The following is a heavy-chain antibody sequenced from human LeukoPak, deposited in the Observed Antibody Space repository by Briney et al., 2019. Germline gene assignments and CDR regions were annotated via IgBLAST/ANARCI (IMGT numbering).Heavy chain of an antibody. J-gene: IGHJ5*01. CDR1: GYTFTSYG. CDR3: ARVRSYRQQQLVYASSYWFDS. CDR2: MNPDSGNT. D-gene: IGHD6-13*01. Sequence: ASVKVSCKASGYTFTSYGINWVRQATGQGLEWMGWMNPDSGNTGYAQKFQGRVTMTRNTSISTAYMELSSLRSEDTAVYYCARVRSYRQQQLVYASSYWFDSWGQGTLVTVSS. V-gene: IGHV1-8*02.